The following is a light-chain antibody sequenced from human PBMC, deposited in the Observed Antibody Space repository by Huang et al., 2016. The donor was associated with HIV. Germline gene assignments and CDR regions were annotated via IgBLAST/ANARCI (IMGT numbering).Light chain of an antibody. Sequence: EIVMTQSPATLSVSPGQRVTLSCRANRSVSNNLAWYQQRHGQAPRLRVYGSSTRAPGIPARFSGSGSGTDFSLTISSLQSEDFALYYCHQYNNWLLSFGGGTRV. CDR3: HQYNNWLLS. CDR1: RSVSNN. CDR2: GSS. J-gene: IGKJ4*01. V-gene: IGKV3-15*01.